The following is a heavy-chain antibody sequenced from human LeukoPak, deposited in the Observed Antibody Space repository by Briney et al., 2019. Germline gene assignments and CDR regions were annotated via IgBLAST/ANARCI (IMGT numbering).Heavy chain of an antibody. J-gene: IGHJ4*02. D-gene: IGHD6-19*01. CDR2: IRSKAYGGTT. CDR1: GFTFGDYA. Sequence: GGSLRLSCTASGFTFGDYAMSWFRQAPGKGLEWVGFIRSKAYGGTTEYAASVKGRFTISRDDSKSIAYLQMNSLKTEVTAVYYCTRDKQWLALYYFGYWGQGTLVTVPS. V-gene: IGHV3-49*03. CDR3: TRDKQWLALYYFGY.